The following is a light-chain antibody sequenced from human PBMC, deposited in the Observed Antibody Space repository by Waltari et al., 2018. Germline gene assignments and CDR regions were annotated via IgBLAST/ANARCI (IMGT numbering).Light chain of an antibody. CDR3: GTWDNSMRRV. CDR2: ENN. Sequence: QSVLTQPPSVSAAPGQKVTISCSGSSSDLGNHFVSWYQQFPGAAPKLLIYENNKRPSGIPDRFSGSKSGTSATLGITGLQTGDEADYYCGTWDNSMRRVFGGGTKLTVL. CDR1: SSDLGNHF. V-gene: IGLV1-51*02. J-gene: IGLJ3*02.